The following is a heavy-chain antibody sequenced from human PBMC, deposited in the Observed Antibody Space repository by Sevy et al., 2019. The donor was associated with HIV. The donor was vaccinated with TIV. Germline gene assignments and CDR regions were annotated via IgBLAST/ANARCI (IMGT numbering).Heavy chain of an antibody. D-gene: IGHD6-13*01. CDR1: GFTFSDYY. J-gene: IGHJ4*02. V-gene: IGHV3-11*01. CDR2: ISSSGSTI. CDR3: ASEDIAERHFDY. Sequence: GGSLRLSCAASGFTFSDYYINWIRQAPGKGLEWVSYISSSGSTIYNADSVKGRFTISRDNAKKSVYLQMNSLRVEDTAVYYGASEDIAERHFDYWGQGALVTVSS.